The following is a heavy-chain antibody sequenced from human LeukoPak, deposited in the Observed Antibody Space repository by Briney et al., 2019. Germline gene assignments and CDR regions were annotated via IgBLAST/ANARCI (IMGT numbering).Heavy chain of an antibody. D-gene: IGHD3-9*01. V-gene: IGHV3-20*04. J-gene: IGHJ4*02. Sequence: PGGSLRLSCAASGFTFDDYGMSWVRQAPGKGLEWVSGINWNGGSTGYADSVKGRSTISRDNAKNSLYLQMNSLRAEDTALYYCARGFWYYDILTGYYTRTSFHYFDYWGQGTLVTVSS. CDR1: GFTFDDYG. CDR2: INWNGGST. CDR3: ARGFWYYDILTGYYTRTSFHYFDY.